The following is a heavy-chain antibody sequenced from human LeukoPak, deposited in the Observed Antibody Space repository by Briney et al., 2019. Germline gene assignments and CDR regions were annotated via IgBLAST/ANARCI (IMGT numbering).Heavy chain of an antibody. CDR2: ISYDGSNK. CDR1: GFTFSGYA. V-gene: IGHV3-30*04. CDR3: ARVGRGYSFKVYYFDY. J-gene: IGHJ4*02. Sequence: GRSLRLSCAASGFTFSGYAIHWVRQAPGKGLEWVAVISYDGSNKFYADSVKGRFTISRDNSNNTLYLQMNSLRAEDTAIYYCARVGRGYSFKVYYFDYWGQGTLVTVSS. D-gene: IGHD5-18*01.